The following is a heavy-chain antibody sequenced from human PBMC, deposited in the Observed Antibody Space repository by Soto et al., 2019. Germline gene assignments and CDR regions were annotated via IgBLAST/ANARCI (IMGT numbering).Heavy chain of an antibody. CDR2: IYYSGST. CDR3: ARVRIAAAGPQLDY. D-gene: IGHD6-13*01. CDR1: GGSVSSGSYY. Sequence: PSETLSLTCTVSGGSVSSGSYYWSWIRQPPGKGLEWIGYIYYSGSTNYNPSLKSRVTISVDTSKNQFSLKLSSVTAADTAVYYCARVRIAAAGPQLDYLCLGTLVTISA. V-gene: IGHV4-61*01. J-gene: IGHJ4*02.